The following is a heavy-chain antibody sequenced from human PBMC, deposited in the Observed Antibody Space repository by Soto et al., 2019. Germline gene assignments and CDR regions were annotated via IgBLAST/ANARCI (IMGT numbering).Heavy chain of an antibody. CDR2: IGGGDDDR. Sequence: GGSLRLSCATSGFTFRHFAMSWVRQAPGKGLEWVSSIGGGDDDRFYSDSVKGRFTITRDNGNSIVHLQMHSLRAEDTAQYFCAKDREDHNSVWDAFDVWGQGTVVTVSS. CDR1: GFTFRHFA. CDR3: AKDREDHNSVWDAFDV. V-gene: IGHV3-23*01. J-gene: IGHJ3*01. D-gene: IGHD1-1*01.